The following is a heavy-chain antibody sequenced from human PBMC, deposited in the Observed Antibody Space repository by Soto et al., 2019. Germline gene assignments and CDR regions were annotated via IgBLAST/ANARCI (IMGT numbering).Heavy chain of an antibody. D-gene: IGHD4-4*01. CDR2: IYYSGST. Sequence: KPSETLSLTCTVSGDSMSSYYWSWIRQPPGKGLEWIGYIYYSGSTTYNPSLRSRVTMSVGTSKNQFSLRLSSVTAADTAVYYCARAKSNYQTFDHWGQGSQVTVSS. J-gene: IGHJ4*02. V-gene: IGHV4-59*01. CDR1: GDSMSSYY. CDR3: ARAKSNYQTFDH.